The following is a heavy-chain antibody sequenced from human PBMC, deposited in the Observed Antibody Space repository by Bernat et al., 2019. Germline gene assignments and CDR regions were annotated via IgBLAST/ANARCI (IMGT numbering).Heavy chain of an antibody. CDR2: ISGYNGNT. D-gene: IGHD2-2*01. CDR3: ARDVRGYCSSTSCHYYMDV. V-gene: IGHV1-18*01. Sequence: QVQLVQSGAEAKKPGASVKVSYKSSGYTFTSYGLSWVRQAPGQGLEWMGWISGYNGNTNYAQKLQGRVTMTTDTSTSTAYMELRSLRSDDTAVYYCARDVRGYCSSTSCHYYMDVWGKGTTVTVSS. CDR1: GYTFTSYG. J-gene: IGHJ6*03.